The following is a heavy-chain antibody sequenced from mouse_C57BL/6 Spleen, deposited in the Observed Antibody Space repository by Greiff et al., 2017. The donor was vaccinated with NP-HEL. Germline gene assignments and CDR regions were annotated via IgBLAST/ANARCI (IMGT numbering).Heavy chain of an antibody. CDR1: GYTFTSYW. CDR2: INPSSGYT. V-gene: IGHV1-7*01. J-gene: IGHJ3*01. D-gene: IGHD2-4*01. CDR3: ARDYDTWFAY. Sequence: QVHVKQSGAELAKPGASVKLSCKASGYTFTSYWMHWVKQRPGQGLEWIGYINPSSGYTKYNQKFKDKATLTADKSSSTAYMQLSSLTYEDSAVDYCARDYDTWFAYWGQGTLVTVSA.